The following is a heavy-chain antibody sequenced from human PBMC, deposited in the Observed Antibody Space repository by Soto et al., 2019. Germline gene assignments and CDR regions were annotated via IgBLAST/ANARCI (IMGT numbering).Heavy chain of an antibody. CDR1: GGSISSGGYS. J-gene: IGHJ6*02. CDR2: IYYSGST. Sequence: PSETLSLTCAVSGGSISSGGYSWSWIRQPPGKGLEWIGYIYYSGSTYYNPSLRSRQTISVDTSKNQFSLKLRSVTAADTAVYYCARSPYCSSTSCFGYYYYYGMDVWGQGTTVTVSS. CDR3: ARSPYCSSTSCFGYYYYYGMDV. V-gene: IGHV4-31*11. D-gene: IGHD2-2*01.